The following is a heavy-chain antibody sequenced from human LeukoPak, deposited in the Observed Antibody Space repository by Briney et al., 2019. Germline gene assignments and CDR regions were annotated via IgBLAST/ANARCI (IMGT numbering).Heavy chain of an antibody. J-gene: IGHJ5*02. CDR2: ISGSGGST. CDR1: GFTFSSYA. Sequence: GGSLRLSCAASGFTFSSYAMSWVRQAPGKGLEWVSAISGSGGSTYYADSVKGRFTISRDNSKNTLYLQMNSLRAEDTAVYYCAKPIVVVPAALGWFDPWGQGTLVTVSS. V-gene: IGHV3-23*01. D-gene: IGHD2-2*01. CDR3: AKPIVVVPAALGWFDP.